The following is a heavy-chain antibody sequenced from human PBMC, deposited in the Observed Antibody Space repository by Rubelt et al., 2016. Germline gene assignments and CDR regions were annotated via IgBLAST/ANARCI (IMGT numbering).Heavy chain of an antibody. V-gene: IGHV2-5*01. CDR3: ARILDGDYLFDY. CDR2: IYWNDDK. Sequence: QITLKESGPTLVKPTQTLTLTCTFSGFSLSTSGVGVGWIRQPPGKALEWLALIYWNDDKRFSPSLKSRLTITKDTSKNQVVLTMTNMDPVDTATYYCARILDGDYLFDYWGQGTLVTVSS. CDR1: GFSLSTSGVG. J-gene: IGHJ4*02. D-gene: IGHD4-17*01.